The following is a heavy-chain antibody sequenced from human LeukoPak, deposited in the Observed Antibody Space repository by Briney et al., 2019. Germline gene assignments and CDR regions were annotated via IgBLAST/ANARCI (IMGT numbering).Heavy chain of an antibody. D-gene: IGHD3-10*01. V-gene: IGHV4-59*06. Sequence: SETLSLTCTVSGGSISSYYWSWLRQPPGTGLEWIGYISHIGTTYNNPSLKSRVSISVDTSRNQLSLRLTSVTAADTAVYYCARGVQGWFAPWGQGTLVTVSS. CDR2: ISHIGTT. J-gene: IGHJ5*02. CDR3: ARGVQGWFAP. CDR1: GGSISSYY.